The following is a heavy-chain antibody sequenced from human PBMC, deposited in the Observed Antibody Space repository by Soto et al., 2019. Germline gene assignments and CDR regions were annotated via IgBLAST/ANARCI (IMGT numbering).Heavy chain of an antibody. CDR3: ATPDFGDYWYFDL. J-gene: IGHJ2*01. CDR1: GGTFSSHT. Sequence: QDQLVQSGAEVKKPGSSVKVSCKASGGTFSSHTFSWVRQAPGQGLEWMGRIIPALGTATYAQKFQGRVTTTADESATTVYMELNSLRSADTAVYYCATPDFGDYWYFDLWGRGTLVTVSS. V-gene: IGHV1-69*08. D-gene: IGHD4-17*01. CDR2: IIPALGTA.